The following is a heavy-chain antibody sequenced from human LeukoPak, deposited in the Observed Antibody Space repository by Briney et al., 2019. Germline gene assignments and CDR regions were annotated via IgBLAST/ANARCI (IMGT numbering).Heavy chain of an antibody. CDR1: GFTFSSYW. Sequence: GGSLRLSCAASGFTFSSYWMHWVRQAPGKGLVWVSRINSDGSSTSYADSVKGRFTISRDNAKNTLYLQMNSLRAEDTAVYYCARGAYCSGGSCYIRGKYNWFDPWGQGTLVIVSS. V-gene: IGHV3-74*01. CDR2: INSDGSST. D-gene: IGHD2-15*01. J-gene: IGHJ5*02. CDR3: ARGAYCSGGSCYIRGKYNWFDP.